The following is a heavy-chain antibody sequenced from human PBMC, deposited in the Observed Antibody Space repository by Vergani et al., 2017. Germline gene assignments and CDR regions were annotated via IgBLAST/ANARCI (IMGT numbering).Heavy chain of an antibody. V-gene: IGHV3-9*01. J-gene: IGHJ3*02. CDR2: ISWNSGSI. Sequence: EVQLVESGGGLVQPGRSLRLSCAASGFTFDDYAMHWVRQAPGKGLEWVSGISWNSGSIGYADSVKGRFTISRDNAKNSLYLQMNSLRAEDTALYYCAKGLYSGYDRGAFDIWGQGKMVTVSA. CDR3: AKGLYSGYDRGAFDI. D-gene: IGHD5-12*01. CDR1: GFTFDDYA.